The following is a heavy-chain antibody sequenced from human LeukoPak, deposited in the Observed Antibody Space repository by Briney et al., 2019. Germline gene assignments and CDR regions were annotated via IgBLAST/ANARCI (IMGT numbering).Heavy chain of an antibody. CDR2: ISSSSSYI. CDR1: GFTFSSYS. D-gene: IGHD2-2*01. V-gene: IGHV3-21*01. Sequence: PGGSLRLSCAASGFTFSSYSMNWVRQAPGKGLEWVSSISSSSSYIYFADSVKGRFTISRDNAKNSLYLQMNSLRAEDTAVYYCARAAVLNAYQLLDYYYMDVWGKGTTVTVSS. CDR3: ARAAVLNAYQLLDYYYMDV. J-gene: IGHJ6*03.